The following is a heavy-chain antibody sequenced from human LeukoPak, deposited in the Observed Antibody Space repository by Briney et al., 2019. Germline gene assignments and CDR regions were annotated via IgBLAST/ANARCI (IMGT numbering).Heavy chain of an antibody. D-gene: IGHD3-10*01. V-gene: IGHV4-4*09. J-gene: IGHJ4*02. CDR1: SGHIGSYY. CDR2: IHNSGTT. Sequence: SETLSLICSLSSGHIGSYYCSWIRQPPGKGLELIALIHNSGTTNYNPSLKSRVHLTLDTYQNRLSLKLNSVTAADTAVYYCAIGSYPCQFWGQGTMVSVSS. CDR3: AIGSYPCQF.